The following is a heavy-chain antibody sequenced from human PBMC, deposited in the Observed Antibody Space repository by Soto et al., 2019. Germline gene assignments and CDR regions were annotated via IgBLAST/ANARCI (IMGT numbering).Heavy chain of an antibody. Sequence: SETLSLTCTVSGGSINSDYYHWTWIRQSPGKGLEWIGYIHHSGAILYNPSFKSRLAISVDTSKNQFSLHLSSVTDTDTAVYFCAREDDGGDSLHVWGQGTTVTVSS. CDR2: IHHSGAI. V-gene: IGHV4-30-4*08. D-gene: IGHD2-21*02. CDR3: AREDDGGDSLHV. CDR1: GGSINSDYYH. J-gene: IGHJ6*02.